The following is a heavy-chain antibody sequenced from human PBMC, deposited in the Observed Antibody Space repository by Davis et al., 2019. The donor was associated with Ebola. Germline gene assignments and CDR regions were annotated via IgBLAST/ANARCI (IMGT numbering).Heavy chain of an antibody. D-gene: IGHD2-21*02. CDR1: GGSISGGHS. Sequence: SETLSLTCAVSGGSISGGHSWSWIRQPPGQGLEWIGFIYHTGNTFSNPSLGSRVTISEDRSKNQVSLQLSSVTAADTAVYFCARTSVVVTAYFDYWGQGALVTVSS. CDR2: IYHTGNT. J-gene: IGHJ4*02. V-gene: IGHV4-30-2*01. CDR3: ARTSVVVTAYFDY.